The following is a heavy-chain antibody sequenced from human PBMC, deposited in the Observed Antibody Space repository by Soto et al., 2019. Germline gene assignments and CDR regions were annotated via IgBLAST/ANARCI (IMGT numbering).Heavy chain of an antibody. CDR1: GFTFSNAW. Sequence: GGSLRLSCAASGFTFSNAWMSWVRQAPGKGLEWVGRIKSKTDGGTTDYAAPVKGRFTISRDDSKNTLYLQMNSLKTEDTAVYYCTRSVKAYYDYIWGSYRRPYFDYWGQGTLVTVSS. V-gene: IGHV3-15*01. CDR3: TRSVKAYYDYIWGSYRRPYFDY. CDR2: IKSKTDGGTT. D-gene: IGHD3-16*02. J-gene: IGHJ4*02.